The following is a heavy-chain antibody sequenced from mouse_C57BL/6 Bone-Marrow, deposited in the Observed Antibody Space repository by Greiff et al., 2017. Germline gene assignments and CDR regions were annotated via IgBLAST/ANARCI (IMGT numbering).Heavy chain of an antibody. CDR3: ARPYYSNYWYFDV. Sequence: QVHVKQSGAELVKPGASVKMSCKASGYTFTSYWLTWVKQRPGQGLEWIGDIYPGSGSTNYNEKFKSKATLTVDTSSSTAYMQLSSLTSEDSAVYYCARPYYSNYWYFDVWGTGTTVTVSS. J-gene: IGHJ1*03. CDR2: IYPGSGST. CDR1: GYTFTSYW. V-gene: IGHV1-55*01. D-gene: IGHD2-5*01.